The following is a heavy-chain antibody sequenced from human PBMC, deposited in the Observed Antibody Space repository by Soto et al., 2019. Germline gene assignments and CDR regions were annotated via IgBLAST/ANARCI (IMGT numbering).Heavy chain of an antibody. V-gene: IGHV3-9*01. CDR1: GLNFDDFA. Sequence: PGGSPRLSCVGTGLNFDDFAMHWVRQAPGKGLEWVSGITWNSRVLAYADSVKGRFTISRDNARNSLYLQMDSLRDEDTALYYCAKGRDDFWSPYYFDSWGQGTLVTVSS. J-gene: IGHJ4*02. CDR2: ITWNSRVL. D-gene: IGHD3-3*01. CDR3: AKGRDDFWSPYYFDS.